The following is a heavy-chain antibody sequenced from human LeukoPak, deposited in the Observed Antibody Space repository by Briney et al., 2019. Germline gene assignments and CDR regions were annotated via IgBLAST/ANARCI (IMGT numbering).Heavy chain of an antibody. J-gene: IGHJ4*02. CDR1: GFIFSSHY. Sequence: GGSLRLSCTASGFIFSSHYMSWVRQAPGKGLEWVANIKQDGSEKKYVDSVKGRFTISRDNAKNSLYLQMNSLRAEDTAVYYCARDCWGIKVMDGFDNWGQGTLVTVSS. V-gene: IGHV3-7*01. D-gene: IGHD2-8*01. CDR3: ARDCWGIKVMDGFDN. CDR2: IKQDGSEK.